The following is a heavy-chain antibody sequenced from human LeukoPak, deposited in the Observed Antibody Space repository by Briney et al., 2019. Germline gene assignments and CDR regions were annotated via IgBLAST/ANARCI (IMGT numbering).Heavy chain of an antibody. D-gene: IGHD5-18*01. CDR3: ARGGYSYGYVPGVNWFDP. J-gene: IGHJ5*02. CDR1: GGSFSGYY. CDR2: INHSGST. V-gene: IGHV4-34*01. Sequence: SETLSLTCAVYGGSFSGYYWSWIRQPPGKGLEWIGEINHSGSTNYNPSLKSRVTISVDTSKNQFSLKLSPVTAADTAVYYCARGGYSYGYVPGVNWFDPWGQGTLVTVSS.